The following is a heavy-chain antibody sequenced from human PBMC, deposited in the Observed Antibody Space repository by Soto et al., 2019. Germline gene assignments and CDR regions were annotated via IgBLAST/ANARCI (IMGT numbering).Heavy chain of an antibody. CDR1: GFTFGDYA. CDR2: IRSKAYGGTT. V-gene: IGHV3-49*04. J-gene: IGHJ6*02. D-gene: IGHD2-21*02. Sequence: SLRLSCTASGFTFGDYAMSWVRQAPGKGLEWVGFIRSKAYGGTTEYAASVKGRFTISRDDSKSIAYLQMNSLKTEDTAVYYCTSQIVVVTAANYGMDVWGQGTTVTVSS. CDR3: TSQIVVVTAANYGMDV.